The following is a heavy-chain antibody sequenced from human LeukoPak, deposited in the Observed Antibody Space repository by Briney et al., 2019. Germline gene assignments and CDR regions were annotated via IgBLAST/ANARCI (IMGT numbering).Heavy chain of an antibody. Sequence: PGGSLRLSCTASGFTFSSYAMSWVRQAPGKGLEWVSAISGGGGYTYYGDSVKGRFTISRDNSKNTLYLQVNSLRVEDTAVYYCAKDTGDSRTFSHVINFDHWGRGTLVTVSS. CDR1: GFTFSSYA. CDR2: ISGGGGYT. D-gene: IGHD3-22*01. J-gene: IGHJ4*02. V-gene: IGHV3-23*01. CDR3: AKDTGDSRTFSHVINFDH.